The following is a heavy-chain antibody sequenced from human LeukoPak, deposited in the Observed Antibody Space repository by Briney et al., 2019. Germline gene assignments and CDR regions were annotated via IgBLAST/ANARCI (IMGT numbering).Heavy chain of an antibody. D-gene: IGHD3-3*01. Sequence: SETLSLTCTVSGGSISSGGYYWSWIRQHPGKGLEWIGYIYYSGSTDYNPSLRSQVTISVDTSKNQFSLKLSSVTAADTAVYYCARVVVFGVVTSDYYYYYMDVWGKGTTVTVSS. CDR1: GGSISSGGYY. CDR2: IYYSGST. J-gene: IGHJ6*03. CDR3: ARVVVFGVVTSDYYYYYMDV. V-gene: IGHV4-31*01.